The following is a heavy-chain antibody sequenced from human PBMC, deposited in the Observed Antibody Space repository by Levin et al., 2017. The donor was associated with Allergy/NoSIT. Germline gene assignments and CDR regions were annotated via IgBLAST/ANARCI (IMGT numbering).Heavy chain of an antibody. J-gene: IGHJ4*02. CDR1: GFTFVDNA. CDR3: ARDIAPDPYSSYWYLDY. V-gene: IGHV3-9*01. CDR2: ISWNGGVI. D-gene: IGHD6-19*01. Sequence: GGSLRLSCEASGFTFVDNAMHWVRHAPGKGLEWVSGISWNGGVIAYADSVKGRFIISRDNARDSLYLQMNSLRTEDTALYYCARDIAPDPYSSYWYLDYWGQGTLVTVSS.